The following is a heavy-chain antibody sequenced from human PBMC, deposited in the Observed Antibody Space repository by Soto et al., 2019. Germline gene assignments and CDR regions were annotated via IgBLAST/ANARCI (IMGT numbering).Heavy chain of an antibody. J-gene: IGHJ3*02. Sequence: GSSVKVSCKVSGGTFSSYAISWVRQAPGQGLEWMGGIIPIFGTANYAQKFQGRVTITADESTSTAYMELSSLRSEDTAVYYCAACYPYYYDSSGYYYGDAFDIWGQGTMVTASS. CDR2: IIPIFGTA. CDR3: AACYPYYYDSSGYYYGDAFDI. V-gene: IGHV1-69*13. CDR1: GGTFSSYA. D-gene: IGHD3-22*01.